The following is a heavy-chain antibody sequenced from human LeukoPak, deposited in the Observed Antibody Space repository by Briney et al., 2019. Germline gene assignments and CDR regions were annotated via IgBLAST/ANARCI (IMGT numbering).Heavy chain of an antibody. V-gene: IGHV3-23*01. CDR3: ARDQVVVIPTGAFDI. Sequence: GGSLRLSCAASGFTFSSYAMSWVRQAPGKGLEWVSAISGSGDSTYYADSVKGRFTISRDNAKNSLYLQMNSLRAEDTAVYYCARDQVVVIPTGAFDIWGQGTMVTVSS. CDR1: GFTFSSYA. CDR2: ISGSGDST. D-gene: IGHD3-22*01. J-gene: IGHJ3*02.